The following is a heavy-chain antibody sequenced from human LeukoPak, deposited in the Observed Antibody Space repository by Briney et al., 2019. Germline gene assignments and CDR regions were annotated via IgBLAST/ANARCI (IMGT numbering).Heavy chain of an antibody. CDR3: AKSHYDFWSGYYRPPYYFDY. Sequence: GGTLRLSCAASGFTFSSYAMSWVRQAPGKGLEWVSAISGSGGSTYYADSVKGRFTISRDNSKNTLYLQMNSLRAEDTAVYYCAKSHYDFWSGYYRPPYYFDYWGQGTLVTVSS. CDR1: GFTFSSYA. V-gene: IGHV3-23*01. CDR2: ISGSGGST. J-gene: IGHJ4*02. D-gene: IGHD3-3*01.